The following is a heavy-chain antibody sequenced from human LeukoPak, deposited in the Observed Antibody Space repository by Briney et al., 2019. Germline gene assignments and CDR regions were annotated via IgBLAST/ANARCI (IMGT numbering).Heavy chain of an antibody. CDR1: GGSISSSSYY. D-gene: IGHD3-22*01. Sequence: PSETLSLTCTVSGGSISSSSYYWGWIRQPPGKGLEWIGSIYYSGSTYYNPSLKSRVTISVDTSKNQFSLKLSSVTAADTAVYYCARGTPYPRPHWFTYYYDSSGYYSDYWGQGTLVTVSS. CDR2: IYYSGST. J-gene: IGHJ4*02. CDR3: ARGTPYPRPHWFTYYYDSSGYYSDY. V-gene: IGHV4-39*01.